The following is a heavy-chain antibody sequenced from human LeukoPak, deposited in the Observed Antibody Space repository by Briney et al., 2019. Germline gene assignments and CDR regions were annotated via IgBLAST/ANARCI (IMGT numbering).Heavy chain of an antibody. CDR2: IWYDGSNK. D-gene: IGHD3-10*01. Sequence: GGSLRLSCVVSGLTFRNYGMYWVRQAPGKGLEWVALIWYDGSNKYYADSVKGRFTISRDNPKNTLYLQMNSLRAEDTAVYYCASWRGSGNYGGYFDYWGQGILVTVSS. J-gene: IGHJ4*02. CDR1: GLTFRNYG. CDR3: ASWRGSGNYGGYFDY. V-gene: IGHV3-33*01.